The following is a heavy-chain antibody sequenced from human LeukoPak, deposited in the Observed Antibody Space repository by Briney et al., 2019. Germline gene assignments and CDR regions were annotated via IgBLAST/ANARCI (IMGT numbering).Heavy chain of an antibody. V-gene: IGHV3-21*01. CDR1: GFTFSSYS. CDR2: ISSSSSYI. D-gene: IGHD6-19*01. CDR3: ASTDPAGYSSGWYNY. Sequence: PRGSLRLSCAASGFTFSSYSMNWVRQAPGKGLGWVSSISSSSSYIYYADSVKGRFTISRDNAKNSLYLQMNSLRAEDTAVYYCASTDPAGYSSGWYNYWGQGTLVTVSS. J-gene: IGHJ4*02.